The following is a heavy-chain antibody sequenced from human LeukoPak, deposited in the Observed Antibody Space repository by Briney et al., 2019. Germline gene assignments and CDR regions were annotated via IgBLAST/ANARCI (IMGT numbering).Heavy chain of an antibody. D-gene: IGHD6-13*01. V-gene: IGHV3-23*01. CDR3: AKGPSSRIVNWFDP. J-gene: IGHJ5*02. CDR2: ISGSGGST. CDR1: GFTFSSYA. Sequence: PGGSLRLSCAASGFTFSSYAMSWVRQAPGKRLEWVLAISGSGGSTFYDNSVKGRFTISRDNSKNTLYLQMNSLRAEDTAVYYCAKGPSSRIVNWFDPWGQGTLVTVSS.